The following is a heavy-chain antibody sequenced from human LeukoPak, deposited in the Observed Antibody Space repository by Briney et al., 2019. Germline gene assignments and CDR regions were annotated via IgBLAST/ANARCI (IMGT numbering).Heavy chain of an antibody. CDR1: GFTFSSYT. D-gene: IGHD5-18*01. V-gene: IGHV3-48*04. CDR2: ISSSTSSI. Sequence: SGGSLRLSCAASGFTFSSYTMNWVRQAPGKGLEWVSDISSSTSSIHYADSVKGRFTISRDNAKNSLYLQMNSLRAEDTAVYYCATGGVSYGMTSLSSFDYWGQGTLVTVSS. J-gene: IGHJ4*02. CDR3: ATGGVSYGMTSLSSFDY.